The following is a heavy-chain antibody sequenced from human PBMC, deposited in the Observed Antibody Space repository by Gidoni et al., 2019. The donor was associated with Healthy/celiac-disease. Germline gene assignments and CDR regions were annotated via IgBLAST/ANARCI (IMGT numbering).Heavy chain of an antibody. D-gene: IGHD3-10*01. V-gene: IGHV1-3*01. CDR3: ARDIYYGLAQLYDY. CDR1: VYTFTSYA. Sequence: QVQLVQSGAEVTTPGASVKVSCKASVYTFTSYAMHWVRQAPGQRLEWIGWINAGNGNTKYSQKFQGRVTITRDKSASTAYMELSSLRSEDTAVYYCARDIYYGLAQLYDYWGQGTLVTVSS. CDR2: INAGNGNT. J-gene: IGHJ4*02.